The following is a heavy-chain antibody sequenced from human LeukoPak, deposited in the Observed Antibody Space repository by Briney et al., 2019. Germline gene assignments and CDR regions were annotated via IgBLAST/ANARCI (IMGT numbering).Heavy chain of an antibody. CDR2: IHYTGSA. CDR3: ARLGPATFDY. D-gene: IGHD2-2*01. CDR1: GYSISSGYY. J-gene: IGHJ4*02. V-gene: IGHV4-38-2*02. Sequence: SETLSLTCTVSGYSISSGYYWGWIRQPPGKGLEWIGFIHYTGSATYNPSLRSRVTISSDTSKNQFSLRLSSVTAADTAVYYCARLGPATFDYWGQGSLVTVSS.